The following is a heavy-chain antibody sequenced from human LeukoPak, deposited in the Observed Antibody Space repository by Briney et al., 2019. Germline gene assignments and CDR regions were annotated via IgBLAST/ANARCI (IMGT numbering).Heavy chain of an antibody. CDR2: IKQDGSEK. V-gene: IGHV3-7*03. D-gene: IGHD2-21*01. CDR3: ARDYSSLGHYYYGMDV. CDR1: GFTFSSYW. Sequence: GGSLRLSCAASGFTFSSYWMSWVRQAPGKGLEWVANIKQDGSEKYYMDSVKGRFTISRDNAKNSLYLQMNSLRAEDTAVYYCARDYSSLGHYYYGMDVWGQGTTVTVSS. J-gene: IGHJ6*02.